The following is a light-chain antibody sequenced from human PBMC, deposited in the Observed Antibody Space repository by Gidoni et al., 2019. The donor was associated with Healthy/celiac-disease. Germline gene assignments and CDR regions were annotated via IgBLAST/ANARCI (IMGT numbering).Light chain of an antibody. CDR2: DPS. J-gene: IGLJ3*02. CDR1: TGAVTSGHY. V-gene: IGLV7-46*01. Sequence: QAVVTQESSLTVSPGGTVTLTCGSRTGAVTSGHYPSWFQQKPGQAPRTLIYDPSNNHSGTPARFTGTLLGGKAALTLSGAQPEDEAEYYGLRSYSGARVFGGGTKLTVL. CDR3: LRSYSGARV.